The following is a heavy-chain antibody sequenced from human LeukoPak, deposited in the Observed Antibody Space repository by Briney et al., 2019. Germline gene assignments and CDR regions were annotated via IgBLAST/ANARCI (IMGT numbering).Heavy chain of an antibody. J-gene: IGHJ6*03. CDR2: ISGSGGSK. CDR1: GFTFSSYA. V-gene: IGHV3-23*01. Sequence: PGGSLRLSCAASGFTFSSYAMSWVRQAPGKGLEWVSAISGSGGSKYYADSVKGRFTISRDNSKNTLYLQMNSLRAEDTAVYYCAKGKRASPYYFCMDGWGKGATVTVSS. CDR3: AKGKRASPYYFCMDG.